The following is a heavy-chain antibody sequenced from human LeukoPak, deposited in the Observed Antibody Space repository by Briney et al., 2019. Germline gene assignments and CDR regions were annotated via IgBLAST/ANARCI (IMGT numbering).Heavy chain of an antibody. D-gene: IGHD6-19*01. Sequence: PGGSLRLSCAASGFTFSSYSMNWVRQAPGKGLEWVSSISSSSSYIYYADSVKGRFTISRDNAKNSLYLQMNSLRAEDTAVYYCARDIYSSGLSLPLWDYWGQGTLVTVSS. CDR3: ARDIYSSGLSLPLWDY. J-gene: IGHJ4*02. CDR1: GFTFSSYS. V-gene: IGHV3-21*01. CDR2: ISSSSSYI.